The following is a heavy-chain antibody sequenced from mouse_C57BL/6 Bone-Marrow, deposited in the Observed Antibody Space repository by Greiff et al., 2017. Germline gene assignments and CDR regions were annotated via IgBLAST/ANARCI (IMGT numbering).Heavy chain of an antibody. D-gene: IGHD2-1*01. Sequence: EVKLMESGGDLVKPGGSLKLSCAASGFTFSSYGMSWVRQTPDKRLEWVAPISSGGSYPAYPDSVKGRFTISRDNAKNTVYLQMSSLKSADTAMDDFSRHGVYWYFAYWGQGTTLTVSS. CDR2: ISSGGSYP. J-gene: IGHJ2*01. CDR3: SRHGVYWYFAY. V-gene: IGHV5-6*01. CDR1: GFTFSSYG.